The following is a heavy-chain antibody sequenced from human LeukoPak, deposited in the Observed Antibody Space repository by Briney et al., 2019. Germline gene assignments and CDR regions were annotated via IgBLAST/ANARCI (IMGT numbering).Heavy chain of an antibody. Sequence: SETLSLTCTVSGGSISSYYWSWIRQPPGKGLEWIGYIYYSGSTNYNPSLKSRVTISVDTSKNQFSLKLSSVTAAGTAVYYCARVGVIHDPYYYYGMDVWGQGTTVTVSS. CDR3: ARVGVIHDPYYYYGMDV. CDR1: GGSISSYY. J-gene: IGHJ6*02. D-gene: IGHD2-21*01. V-gene: IGHV4-59*01. CDR2: IYYSGST.